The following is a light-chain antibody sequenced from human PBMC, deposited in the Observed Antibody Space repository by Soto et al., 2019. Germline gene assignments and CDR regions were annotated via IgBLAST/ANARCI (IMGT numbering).Light chain of an antibody. CDR3: QQRNSWPPTFT. CDR1: QSVGSF. J-gene: IGKJ5*01. V-gene: IGKV3-11*01. CDR2: DTS. Sequence: EIVLTQSPATLSLSPGERATLSCRASQSVGSFLAWYQQKPGQAPRHLIYDTSIRATGIPARFSGSGSGTDFTLTISSLEPEDFAVYYCQQRNSWPPTFTFGQGTRLEIK.